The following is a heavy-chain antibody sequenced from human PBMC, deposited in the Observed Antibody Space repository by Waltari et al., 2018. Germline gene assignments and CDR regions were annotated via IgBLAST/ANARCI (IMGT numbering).Heavy chain of an antibody. CDR3: VRDHWGPDY. V-gene: IGHV3-7*01. J-gene: IGHJ4*02. Sequence: EVHLVESGGGLVQPGWSLRLSCAASGFTFTDSWMSWVRQAPGKGPEWWANIHKDGSEKNYVDDVKGRFTISRDNAKDSVYLQMNGLRADDTAMYYCVRDHWGPDYWGQGTLVTVSS. CDR1: GFTFTDSW. D-gene: IGHD7-27*01. CDR2: IHKDGSEK.